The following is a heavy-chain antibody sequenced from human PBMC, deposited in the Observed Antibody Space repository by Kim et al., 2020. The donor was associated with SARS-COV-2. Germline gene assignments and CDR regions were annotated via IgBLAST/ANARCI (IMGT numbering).Heavy chain of an antibody. D-gene: IGHD2-2*01. V-gene: IGHV7-4-1*02. CDR2: INTNTGNP. CDR3: AIVPAGVNMSPYQLLKYYFDY. J-gene: IGHJ4*02. CDR1: GYTFTSYA. Sequence: ASVKVSCKASGYTFTSYAMNWVRQAPGQGLEWMGWINTNTGNPTYAQGFTGRFVFSLDTSVSTAYLQISSLKAEDTAVYYCAIVPAGVNMSPYQLLKYYFDYWGQGTLVTVSS.